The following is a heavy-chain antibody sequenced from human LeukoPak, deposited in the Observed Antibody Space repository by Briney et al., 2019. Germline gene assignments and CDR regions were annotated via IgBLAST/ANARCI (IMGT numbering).Heavy chain of an antibody. V-gene: IGHV1-69*13. CDR1: GGTFSSYA. D-gene: IGHD5-24*01. Sequence: SVKVSCKASGGTFSSYAISWVRQAPGQGLEWMGGIIPIFGTANYAQKFQGRVTITADESTSTAYMELSSLRSEDTAVYYCARGRDGYSFVDYWGQGTLVTVSS. CDR2: IIPIFGTA. CDR3: ARGRDGYSFVDY. J-gene: IGHJ4*02.